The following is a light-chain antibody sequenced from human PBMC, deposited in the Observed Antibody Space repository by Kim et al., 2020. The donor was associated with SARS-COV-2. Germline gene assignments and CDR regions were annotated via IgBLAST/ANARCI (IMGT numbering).Light chain of an antibody. V-gene: IGKV1-9*01. J-gene: IGKJ4*01. CDR1: QGIRTY. CDR2: AAS. Sequence: TQLTQSPSSLSASVGDRITITCRASQGIRTYLAWYQQKPGEAPNLLVYAASTLQSGVPSRFSGSGSGTDFTLTISSLQPEDFATYYCEQLNSFPLTFGGGTKVEIK. CDR3: EQLNSFPLT.